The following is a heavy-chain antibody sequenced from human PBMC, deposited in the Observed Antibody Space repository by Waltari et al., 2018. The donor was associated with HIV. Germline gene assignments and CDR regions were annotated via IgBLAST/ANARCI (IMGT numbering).Heavy chain of an antibody. CDR3: ARIEGSGIYYNMDY. D-gene: IGHD3-10*01. Sequence: EVQLVESGGGLAKPGGSVRRSWSASGLTCRRHRLNWVRQAPGKGLDWVSSISSNDGSIYYADSVKGRFTISRDNAKNSLYLQMNSLRAEDTAVYYCARIEGSGIYYNMDYWGQGTLVTVSS. CDR2: ISSNDGSI. J-gene: IGHJ4*02. V-gene: IGHV3-21*01. CDR1: GLTCRRHR.